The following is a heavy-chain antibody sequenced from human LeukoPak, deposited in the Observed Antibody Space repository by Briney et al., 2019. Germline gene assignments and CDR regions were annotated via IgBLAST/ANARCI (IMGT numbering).Heavy chain of an antibody. D-gene: IGHD6-19*01. CDR2: ISGSGGST. CDR3: AKVPSSGWYPNEYYFDY. Sequence: PGGSLRLSCAASGFTFSSYAMSWVRQAPGKGLEWVSAISGSGGSTYYADSVKGRFTISRYNSKNTLYLQMNSLRAEDTAVYYCAKVPSSGWYPNEYYFDYWGQGTLVTVSS. V-gene: IGHV3-23*01. CDR1: GFTFSSYA. J-gene: IGHJ4*02.